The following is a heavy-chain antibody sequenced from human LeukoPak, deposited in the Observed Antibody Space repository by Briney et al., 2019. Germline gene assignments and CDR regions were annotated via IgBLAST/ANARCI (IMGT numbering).Heavy chain of an antibody. D-gene: IGHD3-3*01. V-gene: IGHV1-8*01. CDR2: MNPNSGNT. CDR3: ARDGSAIFGVVIYWFDP. CDR1: GYTFTSYD. Sequence: GASVKVSCKASGYTFTSYDINWVRQATGQGLEWMGWMNPNSGNTGYAQKFQGRVTMTRNTSISTAYMELSSLRSEDTAVYYCARDGSAIFGVVIYWFDPWGQGTLVTVSS. J-gene: IGHJ5*02.